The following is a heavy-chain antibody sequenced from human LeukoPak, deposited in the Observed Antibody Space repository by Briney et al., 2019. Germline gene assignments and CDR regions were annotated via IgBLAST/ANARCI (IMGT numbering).Heavy chain of an antibody. CDR3: ARVHYYETSDWGNYFDY. CDR1: GYNFPSYW. D-gene: IGHD3-22*01. J-gene: IGHJ4*02. V-gene: IGHV5-51*01. CDR2: IYPGDSDT. Sequence: GESLKISCKGSGYNFPSYWIGWVRQMPGKGLEWMGIIYPGDSDTRYSPSFQGQVTISADKSISTAYLQWSSLKASDTAMYYCARVHYYETSDWGNYFDYWGQGTLVTVSS.